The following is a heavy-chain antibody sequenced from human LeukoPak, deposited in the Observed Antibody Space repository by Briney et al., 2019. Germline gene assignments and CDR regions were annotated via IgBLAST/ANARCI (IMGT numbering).Heavy chain of an antibody. CDR2: IYYSGST. CDR1: GGSISSYY. Sequence: SETLSLTCTVSGGSISSYYWSWIRQPPGKGLEWIGYIYYSGSTNYTPSLKSRVTISVDTSKNQFSLKLSSVTAADTAVYYCARGGAIFGVVILTAFDYWGQGTLVTVSS. D-gene: IGHD3-3*01. J-gene: IGHJ4*02. V-gene: IGHV4-59*01. CDR3: ARGGAIFGVVILTAFDY.